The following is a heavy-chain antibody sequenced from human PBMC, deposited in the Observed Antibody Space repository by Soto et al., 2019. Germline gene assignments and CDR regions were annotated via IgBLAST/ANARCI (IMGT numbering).Heavy chain of an antibody. D-gene: IGHD3-10*01. V-gene: IGHV4-34*01. J-gene: IGHJ4*02. Sequence: PXGTLSLTCAVHGGSFTDNYWSWIRQPPGKALEWVGEINHGGSTKSNPSLKSRVTISLDTSKNQFSLNLTSVTAADTAFYYCPSVPMLYYGAGTYGYFYSWGQGTLVTVSS. CDR2: INHGGST. CDR1: GGSFTDNY. CDR3: PSVPMLYYGAGTYGYFYS.